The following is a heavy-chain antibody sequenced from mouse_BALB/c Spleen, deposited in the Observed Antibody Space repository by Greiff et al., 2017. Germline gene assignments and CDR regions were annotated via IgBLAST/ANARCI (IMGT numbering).Heavy chain of an antibody. J-gene: IGHJ4*01. CDR1: GYSFTGYY. D-gene: IGHD1-1*01. V-gene: IGHV1S34*01. CDR2: ISCYNGAT. Sequence: LVKTGASVKISCKASGYSFTGYYMHWVKQSHGKSLEWIGYISCYNGATSYNQKFKGKATFTVDTSSSTAYMQFNSLTSDASAVYYCARGRYYYGSSYVAMDYWGQGTSVTVSS. CDR3: ARGRYYYGSSYVAMDY.